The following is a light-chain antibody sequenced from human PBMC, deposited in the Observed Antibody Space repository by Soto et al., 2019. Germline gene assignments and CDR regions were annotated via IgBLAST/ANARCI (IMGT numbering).Light chain of an antibody. V-gene: IGKV4-1*01. CDR1: QSVLYSSNNKNY. CDR3: QQYESTPPT. CDR2: WAS. J-gene: IGKJ2*01. Sequence: DIVMTQSPDSLDVSLGERATINCKSSQSVLYSSNNKNYLAWYQQRPGQPPKLLIYWASTRESGVPDRFSGAGSGTDFTLTITSLQAADVAVYYCQQYESTPPTFGQGTKLEIK.